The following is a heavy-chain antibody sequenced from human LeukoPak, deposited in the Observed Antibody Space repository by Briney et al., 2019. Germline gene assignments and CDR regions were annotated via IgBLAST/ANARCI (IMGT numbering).Heavy chain of an antibody. CDR3: ARDGQHVATIFPNDY. CDR1: GFTFSSYS. Sequence: GGSLRLSCAASGFTFSSYSMNWVRQAPGKGLEWVSSISSSSSYIYYADSVKGRFTISRDNAKNSLYLQMNSLRAEDTAVYYCARDGQHVATIFPNDYWGQGTLVTVSS. CDR2: ISSSSSYI. D-gene: IGHD5-12*01. V-gene: IGHV3-21*01. J-gene: IGHJ4*02.